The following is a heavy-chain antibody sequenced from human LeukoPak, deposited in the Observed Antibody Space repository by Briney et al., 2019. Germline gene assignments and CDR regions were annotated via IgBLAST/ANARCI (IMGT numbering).Heavy chain of an antibody. CDR3: ARDGGYYDGDY. D-gene: IGHD3-22*01. CDR1: GFTFSSYG. V-gene: IGHV3-33*01. CDR2: IWYDGSKK. Sequence: GGSLRLSCAASGFTFSSYGMYWVRQAPGKGLEWVTFIWYDGSKKYYADSVKGRFTISRDNSKNTLYLQMNSLRAEDTAVYYCARDGGYYDGDYWGQGTLVTVSS. J-gene: IGHJ4*02.